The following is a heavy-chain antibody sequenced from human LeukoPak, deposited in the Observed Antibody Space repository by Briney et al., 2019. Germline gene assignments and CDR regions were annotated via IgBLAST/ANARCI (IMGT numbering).Heavy chain of an antibody. V-gene: IGHV1-69*04. J-gene: IGHJ4*02. D-gene: IGHD6-13*01. CDR3: ASGYSSSWPFDC. Sequence: SVKVSCKASGGTFSSYAISWVRQAPGQGLEWMGRIIPILGIANYAQKFQGRVTITADKSTSTAYMELSSLRSEDTAVYYCASGYSSSWPFDCWGQGTLVTVSS. CDR2: IIPILGIA. CDR1: GGTFSSYA.